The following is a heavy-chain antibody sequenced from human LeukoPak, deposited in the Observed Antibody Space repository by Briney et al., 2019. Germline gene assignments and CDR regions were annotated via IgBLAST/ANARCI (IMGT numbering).Heavy chain of an antibody. CDR2: ISTSSSII. J-gene: IGHJ4*02. V-gene: IGHV3-48*01. Sequence: GGSLRLSCAASGFTFSSYSMNWVRQAPGKGLEWVSYISTSSSIIYYADSVKGRFTISRDNAKNSLYLQMNSLRAEDTALYYCARGTYYFDYWAREPWSPSPQ. CDR1: GFTFSSYS. D-gene: IGHD1/OR15-1a*01. CDR3: ARGTYYFDY.